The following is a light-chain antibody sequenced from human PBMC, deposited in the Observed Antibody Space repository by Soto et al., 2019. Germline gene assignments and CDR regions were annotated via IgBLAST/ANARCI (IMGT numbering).Light chain of an antibody. J-gene: IGKJ1*01. CDR1: QSVSSY. CDR2: DAS. V-gene: IGKV3-11*01. Sequence: EIVLTQSPATLSLSPGERATLSCRASQSVSSYLAWYQQKPGQAPRLLIYDASNRATGIPARFSGSGSGTDFTLNIRSLEPEDFAVYHCQQRSNWPPWTLGQGTKVDIK. CDR3: QQRSNWPPWT.